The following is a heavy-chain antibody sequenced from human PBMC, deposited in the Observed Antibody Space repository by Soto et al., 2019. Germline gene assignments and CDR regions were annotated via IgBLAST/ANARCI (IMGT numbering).Heavy chain of an antibody. CDR1: GYTFTNYD. V-gene: IGHV1-8*01. D-gene: IGHD5-12*01. CDR3: TRRASAYERRSLLAP. J-gene: IGHJ5*02. CDR2: MNPHTGNT. Sequence: ASVKVSCKASGYTFTNYDINWVRQATGQGPEWMGWMNPHTGNTGYAQRFQGRVTMTRNTSKGTAYMELSSLTSEDTAVYYCTRRASAYERRSLLAPCGQGTLVTVSS.